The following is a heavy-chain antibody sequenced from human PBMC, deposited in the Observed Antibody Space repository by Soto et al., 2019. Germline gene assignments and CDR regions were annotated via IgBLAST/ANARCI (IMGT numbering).Heavy chain of an antibody. Sequence: QVQLVESGGGVVQPGRSLRLSCAASGFTFSSYGMHWVRQAPGKGLEWVAFISYDGSNTYYADSVKGRFTISRDNSKNTLYLQMNSLRAEDTSVYYCAKEGGLSGSYYISSSYYFDSWGQGTLVTVSS. J-gene: IGHJ4*02. D-gene: IGHD1-26*01. CDR2: ISYDGSNT. CDR3: AKEGGLSGSYYISSSYYFDS. V-gene: IGHV3-30*18. CDR1: GFTFSSYG.